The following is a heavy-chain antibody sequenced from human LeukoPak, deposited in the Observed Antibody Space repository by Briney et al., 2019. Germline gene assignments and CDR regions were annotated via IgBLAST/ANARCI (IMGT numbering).Heavy chain of an antibody. CDR3: AGQQLVRGLVLLDY. CDR1: GFTFSDYY. D-gene: IGHD6-13*01. J-gene: IGHJ4*02. V-gene: IGHV3-11*04. CDR2: ISSSGSII. Sequence: PGGSLRLSCAASGFTFSDYYMSWIRQAPGKGLEWVSYISSSGSIIYYADSVKGRFTISRDNAKNSLYLQMNSLRAEDTAVYYCAGQQLVRGLVLLDYWGQGTLVTVSS.